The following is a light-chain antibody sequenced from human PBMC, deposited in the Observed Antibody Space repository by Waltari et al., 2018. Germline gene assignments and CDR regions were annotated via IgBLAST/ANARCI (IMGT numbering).Light chain of an antibody. J-gene: IGLJ3*02. CDR2: DVN. CDR3: SSYAGSSTLV. V-gene: IGLV2-11*01. Sequence: QSAMTQPRSVPGAPGQSVTISCTATSSDVGDSYNVSWYQQNPGKAPKLRIYDVNTRPSGVPYRFSGSKSGNTASLTISGLQPEDEADYYCSSYAGSSTLVFGGGTKLTVL. CDR1: SSDVGDSYN.